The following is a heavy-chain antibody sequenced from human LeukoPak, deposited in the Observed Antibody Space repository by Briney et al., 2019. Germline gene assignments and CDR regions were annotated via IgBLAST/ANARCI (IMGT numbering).Heavy chain of an antibody. CDR3: AREVGVLGAQH. D-gene: IGHD3-16*01. V-gene: IGHV1-2*02. CDR1: GGTFSSYA. J-gene: IGHJ1*01. CDR2: INPNSGGT. Sequence: AAVKVSCKASGGTFSSYAISWVRQAPGRGLEWMGWINPNSGGTNYAQKFQGRVTMTRDTSISTAYMELRSLRSDDTAVYYCAREVGVLGAQHWGQGTLVTVSS.